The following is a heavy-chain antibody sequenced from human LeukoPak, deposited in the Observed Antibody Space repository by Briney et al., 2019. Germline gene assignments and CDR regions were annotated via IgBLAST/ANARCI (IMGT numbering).Heavy chain of an antibody. CDR1: GFTVSSNY. D-gene: IGHD2-2*01. J-gene: IGHJ5*02. Sequence: GGSLRLSCAASGFTVSSNYMTWVRQAPGKGLEWVSVIYSGGNTYYADSVKGRFTISRDNSKNTVYLQMNSLRVDDTAVYYCAKDRVHDIVLVPAHFDPWGQGTLVTVSS. V-gene: IGHV3-53*01. CDR3: AKDRVHDIVLVPAHFDP. CDR2: IYSGGNT.